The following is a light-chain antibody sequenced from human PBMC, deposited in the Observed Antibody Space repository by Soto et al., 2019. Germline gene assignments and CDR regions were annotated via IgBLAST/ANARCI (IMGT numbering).Light chain of an antibody. Sequence: EIVMTQSPATLSVSPGERATLSCRASQSIGSTLAWYQQKPGQTPRLLIYDASTRATGIPARFSGIGSGTESTLIISSLQSEDFAVYYCQHYKTWPLSFGGGTKVEI. CDR2: DAS. J-gene: IGKJ4*01. V-gene: IGKV3-15*01. CDR3: QHYKTWPLS. CDR1: QSIGST.